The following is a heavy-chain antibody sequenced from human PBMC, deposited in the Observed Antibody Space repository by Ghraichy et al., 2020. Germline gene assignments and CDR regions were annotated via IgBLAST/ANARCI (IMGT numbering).Heavy chain of an antibody. CDR2: ISGSSSYM. CDR1: GFTFSSYS. J-gene: IGHJ6*02. Sequence: GESLNISCAASGFTFSSYSMNWVRQAPGKGLEWVSSISGSSSYMYYADSLKGRFTISRDNAKNSLYLQMNSLRAEDTAVYYCARASGYSSENYYYYGMDVWGQGTTVTVSS. V-gene: IGHV3-21*01. CDR3: ARASGYSSENYYYYGMDV. D-gene: IGHD5-18*01.